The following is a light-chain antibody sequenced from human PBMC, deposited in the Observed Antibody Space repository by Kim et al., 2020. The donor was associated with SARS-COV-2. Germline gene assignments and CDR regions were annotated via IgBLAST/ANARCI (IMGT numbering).Light chain of an antibody. Sequence: ASVGDRVTITCRASQSTSRYLNWYQQKPGKAANLLIYAAASLQSGVPSRFSGSGSGTDFTLTISNLQPDDFATYYCQQSYSTPYTFGQGTKLEI. V-gene: IGKV1-39*01. CDR2: AAA. CDR3: QQSYSTPYT. J-gene: IGKJ2*01. CDR1: QSTSRY.